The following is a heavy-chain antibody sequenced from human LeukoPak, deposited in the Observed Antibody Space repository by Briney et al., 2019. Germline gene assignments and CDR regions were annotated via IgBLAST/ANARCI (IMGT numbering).Heavy chain of an antibody. J-gene: IGHJ4*02. Sequence: SETLSLTCTVSGGSISSYYWSWIRQPAGKGLEWIGRIYTSGSTNYNPSLKSRVTMSVDTSKNQFSLKLSSVTAADTAVYYCAREHYHDSSGTVDYWGQGTLVTVSS. CDR2: IYTSGST. CDR3: AREHYHDSSGTVDY. V-gene: IGHV4-4*07. CDR1: GGSISSYY. D-gene: IGHD3-22*01.